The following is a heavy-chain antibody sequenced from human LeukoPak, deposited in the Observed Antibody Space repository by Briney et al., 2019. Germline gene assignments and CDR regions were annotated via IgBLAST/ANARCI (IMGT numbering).Heavy chain of an antibody. CDR1: GDSISSSTYY. D-gene: IGHD6-13*01. CDR2: IYTSGST. J-gene: IGHJ6*03. Sequence: SETLSLTCTVSGDSISSSTYYWSWIRQPAGKGLEWIGRIYTSGSTNYNPSLKSRVTMSVDTSKNQFSLKLSSVTAADTAVYYCARTAAAGLYYYYYMDVWGKGTTVTVSS. CDR3: ARTAAAGLYYYYYMDV. V-gene: IGHV4-61*02.